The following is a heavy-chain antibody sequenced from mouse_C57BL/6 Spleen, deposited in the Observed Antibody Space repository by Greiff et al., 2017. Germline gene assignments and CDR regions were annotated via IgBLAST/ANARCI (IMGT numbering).Heavy chain of an antibody. D-gene: IGHD1-1*01. CDR3: ARPFYYGSSYWYFDV. J-gene: IGHJ1*03. CDR2: INPNNGGT. Sequence: EVQLVESGPELVKPGASVKISCKASGYTFTDYYMNWVKQSHGKSLEWIGDINPNNGGTSYNQKFKGKATLTVDKSSSTAYMELRSLTSEDSAVYYCARPFYYGSSYWYFDVWGTGTTVTVSS. CDR1: GYTFTDYY. V-gene: IGHV1-26*01.